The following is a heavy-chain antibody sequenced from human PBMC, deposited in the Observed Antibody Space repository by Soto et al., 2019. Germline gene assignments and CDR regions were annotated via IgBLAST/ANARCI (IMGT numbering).Heavy chain of an antibody. CDR2: IWYDGSNK. J-gene: IGHJ6*02. CDR3: ARDYSGGGMDV. D-gene: IGHD5-18*01. Sequence: GGSLRLSCAASGFTFSSYGMHWVRQAPGKGLGWVAVIWYDGSNKYYADSVKGRFTISRDNSKNTLYLQMNSLRAEDTAVYYCARDYSGGGMDVWGQGTTVTVSS. CDR1: GFTFSSYG. V-gene: IGHV3-33*01.